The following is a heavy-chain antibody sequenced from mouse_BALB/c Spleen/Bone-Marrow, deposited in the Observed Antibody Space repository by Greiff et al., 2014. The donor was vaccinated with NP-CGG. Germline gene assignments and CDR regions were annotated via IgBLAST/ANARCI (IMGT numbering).Heavy chain of an antibody. Sequence: VQLQQSGAELVKPGASVKLSCKVSGYTFTNYYVYWVKQRPGQGLEWIGEINPSNGVTNFNEKFMIKATLTVDSSSSTAYMHLSSLTSEDSAVYYCTRSGFYGSGTYFDVWGAGTTVTVSS. CDR3: TRSGFYGSGTYFDV. V-gene: IGHV1S81*02. D-gene: IGHD1-2*01. CDR2: INPSNGVT. J-gene: IGHJ1*01. CDR1: GYTFTNYY.